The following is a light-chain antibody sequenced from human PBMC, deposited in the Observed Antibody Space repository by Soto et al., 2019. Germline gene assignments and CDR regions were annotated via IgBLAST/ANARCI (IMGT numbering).Light chain of an antibody. V-gene: IGKV3-20*01. CDR2: GSS. Sequence: EIVLTQSPGTLSSSPGERATLSCRDSQSVSSSYLAWYQHRPGQAPRLLIYGSSRRATGIPDRFGGSGSGTDFTLTISRLEPEDFAVYYCQHYGDSSWTFGQGTQVEIK. CDR3: QHYGDSSWT. J-gene: IGKJ1*01. CDR1: QSVSSSY.